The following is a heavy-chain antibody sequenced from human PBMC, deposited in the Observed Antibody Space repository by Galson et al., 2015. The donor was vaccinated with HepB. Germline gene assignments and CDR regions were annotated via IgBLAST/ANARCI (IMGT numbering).Heavy chain of an antibody. J-gene: IGHJ5*02. D-gene: IGHD2-15*01. CDR2: INAYNRNT. CDR1: GYTFSSYS. V-gene: IGHV1-18*01. Sequence: SVKVSCKAFGYTFSSYSITWVRQAPGQGLEWMGWINAYNRNTNYAQQFQGRVTMTTDTSTNTAYMELRSLRSGDTAVYFCARGALVAVVDATQNNWFAPWGQGTLVTVSS. CDR3: ARGALVAVVDATQNNWFAP.